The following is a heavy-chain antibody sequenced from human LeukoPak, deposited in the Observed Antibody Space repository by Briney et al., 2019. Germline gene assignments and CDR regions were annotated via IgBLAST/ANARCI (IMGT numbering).Heavy chain of an antibody. CDR2: IYYSGST. J-gene: IGHJ4*02. Sequence: SETLSLTCSVSGASITTYYWSWMRQPPGKGLEWIGYIYYSGSTNYNPSLKSRVTISVDTSKNQCSLKLSSVTAADTAVYYCARARSDLFDYWGQGTLVTVSS. CDR1: GASITTYY. CDR3: ARARSDLFDY. D-gene: IGHD3/OR15-3a*01. V-gene: IGHV4-59*01.